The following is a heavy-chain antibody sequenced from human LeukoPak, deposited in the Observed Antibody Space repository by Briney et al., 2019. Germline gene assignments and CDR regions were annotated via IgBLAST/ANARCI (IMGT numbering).Heavy chain of an antibody. D-gene: IGHD3-10*01. CDR2: ISGSGGDT. CDR3: ARRGPVLDY. V-gene: IGHV3-23*01. Sequence: GGSLRLSCAASGFTFNSYAMTWVRQAPGKGLEWVSAISGSGGDTEYADSVKGRFTISRDNAKNSLYLQMNSLRDEDTAVYYCARRGPVLDYWGQGTLVTVSS. J-gene: IGHJ4*02. CDR1: GFTFNSYA.